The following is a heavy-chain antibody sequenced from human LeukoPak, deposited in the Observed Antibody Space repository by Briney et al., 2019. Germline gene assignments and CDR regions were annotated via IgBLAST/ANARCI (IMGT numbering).Heavy chain of an antibody. J-gene: IGHJ5*02. CDR3: ARWAARPRHWFDP. CDR1: GGSISSGSYY. CDR2: MYTSGST. Sequence: SETLSLTCTVSGGSISSGSYYWSWIRQPAGKGLEWIGRMYTSGSTNYNPSLKSRVTMSVDTSKNQFSLKLSSVTAADTAVYYCARWAARPRHWFDPWGQGTLVTVSS. V-gene: IGHV4-61*02. D-gene: IGHD6-6*01.